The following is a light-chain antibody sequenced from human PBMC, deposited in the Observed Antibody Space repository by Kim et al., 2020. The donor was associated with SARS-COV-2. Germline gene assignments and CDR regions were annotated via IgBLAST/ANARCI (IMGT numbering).Light chain of an antibody. V-gene: IGKV4-1*01. CDR2: WAS. CDR3: QQYYTTPRT. CDR1: QSVLYSSNNKNY. Sequence: ATINCKSSQSVLYSSNNKNYLAWYQQKPGQPPKLLIYWASTREAGVPDRFSGSGSGTDFTLTITSLQAEDVAVYYCQQYYTTPRTFGQGTKVDIK. J-gene: IGKJ1*01.